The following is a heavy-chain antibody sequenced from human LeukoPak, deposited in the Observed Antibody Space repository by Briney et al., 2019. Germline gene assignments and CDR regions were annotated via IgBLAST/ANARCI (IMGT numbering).Heavy chain of an antibody. D-gene: IGHD1-26*01. CDR1: GFTFSNYW. J-gene: IGHJ5*02. CDR3: AKKYSTGLDP. Sequence: GGSLRLSCVASGFTFSNYWMHWVRQAPGKGLVWVSRINSDGSSTSYADSVKGRVTISRDNAKNTLYLQMNSLRAEDTAVYYCAKKYSTGLDPWGQGTLVTVSS. CDR2: INSDGSST. V-gene: IGHV3-74*01.